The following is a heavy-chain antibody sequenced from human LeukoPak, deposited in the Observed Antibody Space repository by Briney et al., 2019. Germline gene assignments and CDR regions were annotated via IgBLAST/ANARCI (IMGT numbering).Heavy chain of an antibody. Sequence: GGSLRLSCAASGFTFSSYDMHWVRQATGKGLEWVSAIGTAGDTYYPGSVKGRFTISRENAKNSLYLQMNSLRAGDTAVYYCARVNYDSSGYSYYYYYYMDVWGKGTTVTVSS. J-gene: IGHJ6*03. CDR1: GFTFSSYD. D-gene: IGHD3-22*01. CDR3: ARVNYDSSGYSYYYYYYMDV. CDR2: IGTAGDT. V-gene: IGHV3-13*01.